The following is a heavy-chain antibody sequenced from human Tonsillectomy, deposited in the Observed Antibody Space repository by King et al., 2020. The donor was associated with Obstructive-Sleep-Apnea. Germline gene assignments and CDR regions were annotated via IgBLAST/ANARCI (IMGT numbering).Heavy chain of an antibody. D-gene: IGHD4-23*01. CDR3: ARDTVVLGTDRYYYYGMDV. Sequence: VQLVESGGGLVQPGGSLRLSCAASGFTVSSNYMSWVRQAPGKGLEWVSVIYSGGSTYYADSVKGRFTISRHNSKNTLYLQMNSLRAEDTAVYYCARDTVVLGTDRYYYYGMDVWGQGTTVTVSS. J-gene: IGHJ6*02. V-gene: IGHV3-53*04. CDR1: GFTVSSNY. CDR2: IYSGGST.